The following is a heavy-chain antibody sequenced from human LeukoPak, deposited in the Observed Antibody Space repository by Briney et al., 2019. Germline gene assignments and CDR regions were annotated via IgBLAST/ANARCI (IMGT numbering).Heavy chain of an antibody. CDR2: TYYRSKWYN. V-gene: IGHV6-1*01. J-gene: IGHJ3*02. D-gene: IGHD1-7*01. CDR1: GDSVSSNSAA. Sequence: SQTLSLTCAISGDSVSSNSAAWNWIRQSPSRGLEWLGRTYYRSKWYNDYAVSVKSRITINPDTSKNQFSLQLNSVTPEDTAVYYCARDRRDNWNYARAFDIWGQGTMVTVSS. CDR3: ARDRRDNWNYARAFDI.